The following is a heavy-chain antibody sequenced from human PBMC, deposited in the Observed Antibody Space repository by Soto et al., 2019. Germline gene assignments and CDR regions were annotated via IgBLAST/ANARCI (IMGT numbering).Heavy chain of an antibody. V-gene: IGHV4-4*07. CDR2: MHTSGST. CDR3: VRASMPKGHFDD. Sequence: QMQLQESGPGLVKPSETLSLTCTVSGGSIRGYYWSWIRQPAGRGLEWIGRMHTSGSTNYDPSLKSRVTLAVDMSKNQISLKLTSVTAADTALYYCVRASMPKGHFDDWGQGTLVTVSS. J-gene: IGHJ4*02. D-gene: IGHD2-2*01. CDR1: GGSIRGYY.